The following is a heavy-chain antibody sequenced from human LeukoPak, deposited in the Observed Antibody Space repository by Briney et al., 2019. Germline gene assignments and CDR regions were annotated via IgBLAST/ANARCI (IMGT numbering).Heavy chain of an antibody. D-gene: IGHD5-24*01. V-gene: IGHV3-30*03. Sequence: GGSLRLSCAASGFTFSSYGMHWVRQAPGKGLEWVAVISYDGSNKYYADSVKGRFTISRDNSKNTLYLQMNSLRAEDTAVYYCARGVEMATKFDYWGQGTLVTVSS. CDR3: ARGVEMATKFDY. CDR2: ISYDGSNK. CDR1: GFTFSSYG. J-gene: IGHJ4*02.